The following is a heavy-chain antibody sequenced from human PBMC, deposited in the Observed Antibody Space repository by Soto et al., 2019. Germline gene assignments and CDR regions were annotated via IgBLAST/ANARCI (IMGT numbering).Heavy chain of an antibody. V-gene: IGHV2-5*02. CDR1: GFSLSTHGVG. Sequence: QITLKESGPTLVKPTQTLTLTCTFSGFSLSTHGVGVGWIRQPAGKALEWLALIYWDDDKRYSASLNSRLTITNDTPKNKVVPTMPHVDPVDTPTYYCAHAMLYCTGGSCSTWFDSWGPGTLVTVSS. D-gene: IGHD2-15*01. J-gene: IGHJ5*01. CDR2: IYWDDDK. CDR3: AHAMLYCTGGSCSTWFDS.